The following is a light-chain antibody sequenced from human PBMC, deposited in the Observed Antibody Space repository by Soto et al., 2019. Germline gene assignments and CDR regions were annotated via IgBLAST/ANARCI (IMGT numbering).Light chain of an antibody. CDR2: GAT. Sequence: DILMTQSPSSLSASVGDRVTITCRASQGIANYLAWYQQKPGKPPNLLIYGATTLQSGVPSRFSGSGSGTDFTLAIVSLQPDDVATYYCQKYNSAPFTVGPGTKVDIK. CDR1: QGIANY. V-gene: IGKV1-27*01. J-gene: IGKJ3*01. CDR3: QKYNSAPFT.